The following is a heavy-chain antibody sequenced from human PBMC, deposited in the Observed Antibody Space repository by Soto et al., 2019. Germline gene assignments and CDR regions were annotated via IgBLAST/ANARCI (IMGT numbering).Heavy chain of an antibody. J-gene: IGHJ4*02. Sequence: ASVKVSCKASGYTFTSYGISWVRQAPGQGLEWMGWISAYNGNTNYAQKLQGRVTMTTDTSTSTAHMELRSLRSDDTAVYYCARDHCSSTSCYGDYWGQGTLVTVSS. D-gene: IGHD2-2*01. V-gene: IGHV1-18*01. CDR3: ARDHCSSTSCYGDY. CDR1: GYTFTSYG. CDR2: ISAYNGNT.